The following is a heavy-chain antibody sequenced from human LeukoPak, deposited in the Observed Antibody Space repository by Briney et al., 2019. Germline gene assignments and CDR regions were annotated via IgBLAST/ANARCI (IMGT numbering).Heavy chain of an antibody. CDR2: IDRDGSRI. CDR3: VRGNDYGGPHY. V-gene: IGHV3-74*01. CDR1: GFTFSSYW. Sequence: GGSLRLSCAASGFTFSSYWMSWVRQAPGKGLEWVSRIDRDGSRINYADSVKGRFSISRDNGKNTLFLQMNSLRAEDAAVYYCVRGNDYGGPHYWGQGTLVTVSS. J-gene: IGHJ4*02. D-gene: IGHD4-23*01.